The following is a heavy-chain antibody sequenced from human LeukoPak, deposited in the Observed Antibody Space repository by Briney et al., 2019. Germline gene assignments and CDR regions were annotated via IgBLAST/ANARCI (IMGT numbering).Heavy chain of an antibody. CDR1: GGSFSDYY. Sequence: SETLSLTCAVYGGSFSDYYWSWIRQPPGKGLEWIGEINHSGSTHYNPSLMSRVTMSVDTSKNQFSLELTSVTAADAAVYYCARHPGRLFDYWGQGTLVTVSS. CDR3: ARHPGRLFDY. J-gene: IGHJ4*02. CDR2: INHSGST. V-gene: IGHV4-34*01.